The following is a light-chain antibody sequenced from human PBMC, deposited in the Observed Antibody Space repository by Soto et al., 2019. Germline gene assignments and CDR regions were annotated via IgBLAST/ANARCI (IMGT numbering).Light chain of an antibody. Sequence: EIVLTQSPGTLSLSPGERATLSCRASQSVSSSYLAWYQQKPGQAPRLLIYGASSRATGIPERFSGSGSGTAFAHTISRLEHEYFAVYYCQQYCSSPPIFTFGPGTKVDIK. CDR3: QQYCSSPPIFT. CDR1: QSVSSSY. V-gene: IGKV3-20*01. J-gene: IGKJ3*01. CDR2: GAS.